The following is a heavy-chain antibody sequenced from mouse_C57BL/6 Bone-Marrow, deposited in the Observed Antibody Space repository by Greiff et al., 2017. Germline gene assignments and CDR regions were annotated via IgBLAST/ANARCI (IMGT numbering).Heavy chain of an antibody. V-gene: IGHV1-66*01. D-gene: IGHD1-1*01. J-gene: IGHJ3*01. Sequence: QVHVKQSGPELVKPGASVKISCKASGYSFPNYYIHWVKQRTGQGLEWIGWIYPGSGHTRYNQKFKGQATLTADTSSSTAYMEHSSLTCEDAAVYACARPYCCSPFAYWGQGTLVTVSA. CDR2: IYPGSGHT. CDR1: GYSFPNYY. CDR3: ARPYCCSPFAY.